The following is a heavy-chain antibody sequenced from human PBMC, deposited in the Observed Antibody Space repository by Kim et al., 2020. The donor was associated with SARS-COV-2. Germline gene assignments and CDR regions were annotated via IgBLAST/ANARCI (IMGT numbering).Heavy chain of an antibody. CDR1: GYTFTSYY. D-gene: IGHD6-13*01. V-gene: IGHV1-46*01. CDR2: INPSGGST. J-gene: IGHJ5*02. Sequence: ASVKVSCKASGYTFTSYYMHWVRQAPGQGLEWMGIINPSGGSTSYAQKFQGRVTMTRDTSTSTVYMELSSLRSEDTAVYYCAREGYMGIAGGAPFDPWGQGTLVTVSS. CDR3: AREGYMGIAGGAPFDP.